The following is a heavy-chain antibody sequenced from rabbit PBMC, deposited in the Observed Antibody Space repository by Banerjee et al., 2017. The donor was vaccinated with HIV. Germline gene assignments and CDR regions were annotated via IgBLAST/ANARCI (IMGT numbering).Heavy chain of an antibody. V-gene: IGHV1S40*01. D-gene: IGHD2-1*01. CDR1: GIDFSSLYY. J-gene: IGHJ4*01. CDR3: ARIGDDCGWDL. Sequence: QSLEESGGGLVKPGGTLTLTCKASGIDFSSLYYMCWVRQAPGKGLEWIACINTSSGNTVYATWAKGRFTISRTSSTTVALQMTSLTAADTATYFCARIGDDCGWDLWGPGTLVTVS. CDR2: INTSSGNT.